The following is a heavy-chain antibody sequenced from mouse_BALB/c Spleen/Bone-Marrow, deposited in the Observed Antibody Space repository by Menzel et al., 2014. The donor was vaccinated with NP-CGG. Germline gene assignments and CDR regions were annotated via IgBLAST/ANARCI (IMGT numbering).Heavy chain of an antibody. CDR2: ILPGSGST. CDR3: ARWDGYWYFDV. CDR1: GYTFSSYW. J-gene: IGHJ1*01. V-gene: IGHV1-9*01. Sequence: QVQLKESGAELMKPGASVKISCEATGYTFSSYWIEWVKQRPGHGLEWIGEILPGSGSTNYNEKFKGKATFTADTSSNTAYMQLSSLTSEGSAVYYCARWDGYWYFDVWGAGTTVSVSS. D-gene: IGHD2-3*01.